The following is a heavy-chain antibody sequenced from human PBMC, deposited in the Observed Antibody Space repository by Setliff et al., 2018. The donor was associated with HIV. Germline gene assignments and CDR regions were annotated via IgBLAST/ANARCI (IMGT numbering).Heavy chain of an antibody. J-gene: IGHJ3*02. V-gene: IGHV1-2*06. CDR1: GYTFTDYY. D-gene: IGHD2-8*01. Sequence: ASVKVSCKASGYTFTDYYIHWVRQAPGQGLEWMGRINPNSGGTNYTQKFQGRVTMTRDRSISTAYMELSRLISADTAVYYCATKVYCTNGVCLDAFDTWGQGTMVTVSS. CDR3: ATKVYCTNGVCLDAFDT. CDR2: INPNSGGT.